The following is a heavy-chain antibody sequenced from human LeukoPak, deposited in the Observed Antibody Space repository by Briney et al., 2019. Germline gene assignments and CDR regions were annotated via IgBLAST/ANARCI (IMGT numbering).Heavy chain of an antibody. D-gene: IGHD1-1*01. V-gene: IGHV4-39*01. CDR1: GGSISSSSYY. CDR3: ARISERDLSLDY. Sequence: SETLSLTCTVSGGSISSSSYYWGWIRQPPGKGLEWIGSIYYSGSTYYNPSLKSRVTISVDTSKNQFSLKLSSVTAADTAVYYCARISERDLSLDYWGQGTLVTVSS. CDR2: IYYSGST. J-gene: IGHJ4*02.